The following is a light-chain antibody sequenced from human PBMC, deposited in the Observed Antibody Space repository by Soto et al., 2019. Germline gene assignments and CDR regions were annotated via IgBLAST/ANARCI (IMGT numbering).Light chain of an antibody. Sequence: EIVLTQSPATLSLSPGDRATLSCRASQTVSSYLAWYQQKPGQAPRLLIYDASSRATGIPARFSGSGSGTEYPLTTTRLEPEDLAVYNCQHDGAWPSNFGGGTKVEIK. CDR1: QTVSSY. V-gene: IGKV3-11*01. J-gene: IGKJ4*01. CDR3: QHDGAWPSN. CDR2: DAS.